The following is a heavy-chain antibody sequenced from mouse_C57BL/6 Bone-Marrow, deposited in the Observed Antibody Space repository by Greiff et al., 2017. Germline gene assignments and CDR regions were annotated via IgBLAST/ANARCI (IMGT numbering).Heavy chain of an antibody. Sequence: VQLQQSGAELVRPGASVTLSCKASCYTFTDYEMHLVKQTPVHGLEWIGAIDPETGGTAYNQKFKGKAILTADKSSSTAYMELRSLTSEDSTVYYSTRDDLYYAMHYWGQGTSVTVST. J-gene: IGHJ4*01. CDR2: IDPETGGT. CDR1: CYTFTDYE. V-gene: IGHV1-15*01. CDR3: TRDDLYYAMHY.